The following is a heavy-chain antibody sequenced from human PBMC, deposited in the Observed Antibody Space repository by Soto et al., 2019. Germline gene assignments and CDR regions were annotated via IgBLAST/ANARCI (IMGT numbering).Heavy chain of an antibody. Sequence: ASVKVSCKASGYTFTSYGIGWVRQAPGQGLEWMGWISAYNGNTNYAQKLQGRVTMTTDTSTSTAYMELRSLRSDDTAVYYCARTDYDILTGYPTHAFDIWGQGTMVTVSS. D-gene: IGHD3-9*01. J-gene: IGHJ3*02. CDR3: ARTDYDILTGYPTHAFDI. CDR2: ISAYNGNT. V-gene: IGHV1-18*01. CDR1: GYTFTSYG.